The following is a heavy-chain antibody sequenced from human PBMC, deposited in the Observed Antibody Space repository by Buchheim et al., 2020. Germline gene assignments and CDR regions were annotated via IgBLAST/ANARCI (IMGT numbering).Heavy chain of an antibody. Sequence: QVQLVESGGGVVQPGRSLRLSCAASGFTFNTYAIHWVRQAPGKGLEWVALISFDGSNKYYADSVRGRFTISRDNSQNTLFLQINSLRVDDTAVYYCARGPNYYNMDVWGQGTT. CDR1: GFTFNTYA. CDR2: ISFDGSNK. J-gene: IGHJ6*02. CDR3: ARGPNYYNMDV. V-gene: IGHV3-30-3*01.